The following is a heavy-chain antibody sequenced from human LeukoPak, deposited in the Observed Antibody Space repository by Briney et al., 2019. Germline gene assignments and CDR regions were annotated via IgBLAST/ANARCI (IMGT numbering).Heavy chain of an antibody. CDR2: IYPGDSDT. Sequence: GESLKISCKGSGYTFTNYWINWVRQMPGKGLEWVGIIYPGDSDTTYSPSFQGQVTISADKSINTAYLHWSNLKASDTAMYYCAESTSRPWNWFDPWGQGTLVTVSS. V-gene: IGHV5-51*01. J-gene: IGHJ5*02. CDR1: GYTFTNYW. CDR3: AESTSRPWNWFDP.